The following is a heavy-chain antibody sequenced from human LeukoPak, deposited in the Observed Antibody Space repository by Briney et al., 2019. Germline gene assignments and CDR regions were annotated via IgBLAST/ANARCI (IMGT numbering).Heavy chain of an antibody. CDR1: GFTFTTYW. CDR2: INSDGSIT. D-gene: IGHD5-12*01. Sequence: GGSLRLSCAASGFTFTTYWMHWVRQTPGKGLVWVSHINSDGSITSYADSVKGRFTISRDNAKNTLYLQMSSLRAEDTAVYYCARDDVDMANAVWGQGTTVTVSS. J-gene: IGHJ6*02. V-gene: IGHV3-74*01. CDR3: ARDDVDMANAV.